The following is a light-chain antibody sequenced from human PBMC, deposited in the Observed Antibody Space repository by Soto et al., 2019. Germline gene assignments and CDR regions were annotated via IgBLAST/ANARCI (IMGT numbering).Light chain of an antibody. Sequence: QSVLTQPPSVSGSPGPSVTISCTGTSSDVGGYNRVSWYQQPPGKAPKLLIYDVSNRPSGGSTRFSGSKSGNTASLTISGLQAEDEADYYCTSYATGSAHVLGPGTKVTVL. CDR1: SSDVGGYNR. V-gene: IGLV2-18*02. CDR2: DVS. CDR3: TSYATGSAHV. J-gene: IGLJ1*01.